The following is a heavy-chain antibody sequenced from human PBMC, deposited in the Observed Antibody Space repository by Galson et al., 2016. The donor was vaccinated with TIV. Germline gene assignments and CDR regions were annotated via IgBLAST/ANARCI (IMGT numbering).Heavy chain of an antibody. D-gene: IGHD3-3*01. J-gene: IGHJ3*01. V-gene: IGHV3-74*01. CDR2: IKTDGSRT. CDR1: GFTFSKFW. CDR3: RARGDSRAHDVFDF. Sequence: LRLSCAASGFTFSKFWMHWVRQVPGKGLVWASRIKTDGSRTDYVDAVQGRFTISRDNVKNMVYLQMDSLRVEDTAVYYCRARGDSRAHDVFDFWGRGTMVTVSS.